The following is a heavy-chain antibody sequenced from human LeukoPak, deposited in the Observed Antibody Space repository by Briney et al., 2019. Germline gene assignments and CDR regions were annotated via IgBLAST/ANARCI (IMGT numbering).Heavy chain of an antibody. J-gene: IGHJ4*02. CDR3: ARPRLLYGSGPILV. D-gene: IGHD3-10*01. Sequence: SETLSLTCTVSGDSISSSSSYWGWIRQPPGKGLEWIGSIYYSGSNFDNPSLKSRVAISVDTSKNQFSLNLTSVTAADTAVYYCARPRLLYGSGPILVWGQGNLVTVSS. V-gene: IGHV4-39*07. CDR1: GDSISSSSSY. CDR2: IYYSGSN.